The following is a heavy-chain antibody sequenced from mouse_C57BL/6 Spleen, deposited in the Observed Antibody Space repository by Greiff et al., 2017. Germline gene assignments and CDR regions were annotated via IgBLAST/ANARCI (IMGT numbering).Heavy chain of an antibody. J-gene: IGHJ4*01. V-gene: IGHV1-42*01. CDR1: GYSFTGYY. CDR3: ARGGITTVVATDYAMDY. Sequence: VQLQQSGPELVKPGASVKISCKASGYSFTGYYMNWVKQSPEKSLEWIGEINPSTGGTTYNQKFKAKATLTVDKSSSTAYMQLKCLTSEDSSVYYCARGGITTVVATDYAMDYWGQGTSVTVSS. CDR2: INPSTGGT. D-gene: IGHD1-1*01.